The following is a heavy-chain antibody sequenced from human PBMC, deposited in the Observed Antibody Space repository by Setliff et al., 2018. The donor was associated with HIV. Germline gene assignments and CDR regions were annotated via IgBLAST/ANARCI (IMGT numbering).Heavy chain of an antibody. V-gene: IGHV4-59*06. CDR1: GGSLSGHY. CDR3: ARGKAQVWSYHFDY. J-gene: IGHJ4*02. Sequence: PSETLSLTCAVYGGSLSGHYWTWIRQPPGKGLEWIGYIYYSETTYYNPSLKSRVTISVDKSKNHFSLKLTSVTAADTAVYYCARGKAQVWSYHFDYWGQGTLVTVSS. CDR2: IYYSETT. D-gene: IGHD3-10*01.